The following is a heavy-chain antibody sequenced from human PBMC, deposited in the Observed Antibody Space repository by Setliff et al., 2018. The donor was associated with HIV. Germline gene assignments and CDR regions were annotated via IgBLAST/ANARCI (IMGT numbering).Heavy chain of an antibody. CDR2: INPNSGGT. CDR1: GYTFTSYG. Sequence: ASVKVSCKASGYTFTSYGITWVRQAPGQGLEWMGWINPNSGGTNYAQKFQGRVTMTRDTSISTAYMELSRLRSDDTAVYYCARAGQWPSVGVYWGQGTLVTSPQ. J-gene: IGHJ4*02. D-gene: IGHD6-19*01. V-gene: IGHV1-2*02. CDR3: ARAGQWPSVGVY.